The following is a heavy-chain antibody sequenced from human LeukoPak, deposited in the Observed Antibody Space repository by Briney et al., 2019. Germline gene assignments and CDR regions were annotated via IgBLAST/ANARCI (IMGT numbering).Heavy chain of an antibody. D-gene: IGHD6-6*01. CDR1: GYTFTGYY. J-gene: IGHJ4*02. V-gene: IGHV1-2*02. CDR2: INPNSGGT. CDR3: ARFEYSSSSDGY. Sequence: ASVKVPCKASGYTFTGYYMHWVRQAPGQGLEWMGWINPNSGGTNYAQKFQGRVTMTRDTSISTAYMELSGLRSDDTAVYYCARFEYSSSSDGYWGQGTLVTVSS.